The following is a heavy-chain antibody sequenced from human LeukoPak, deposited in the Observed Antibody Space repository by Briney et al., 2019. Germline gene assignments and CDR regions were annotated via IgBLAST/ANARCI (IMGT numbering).Heavy chain of an antibody. CDR1: GESFSGYY. D-gene: IGHD3-10*01. CDR3: ARGRVLLWFGERSNWFDP. CDR2: INHSGST. J-gene: IGHJ5*02. Sequence: SETLSLTCTVYGESFSGYYWTWIRQPPGKGLEWIGEINHSGSTNYNPPLKSRVTTSVDTSKNQFSLKLSSVTAADTAVYYCARGRVLLWFGERSNWFDPWGQGTLVTVSS. V-gene: IGHV4-34*01.